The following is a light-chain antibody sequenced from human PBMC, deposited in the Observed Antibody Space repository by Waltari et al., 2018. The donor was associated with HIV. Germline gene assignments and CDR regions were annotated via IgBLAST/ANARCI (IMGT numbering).Light chain of an antibody. CDR2: WAA. CDR1: QSLLYSSDNKNC. V-gene: IGKV4-1*01. J-gene: IGKJ2*01. CDR3: HQYCNTPYT. Sequence: DIVMTQSPDSLVVSLGERATINCKSSQSLLYSSDNKNCLAWFHQKPGQPPRLLIYWAATRESGVPGRFSGRGSGTNFTRTISSLQAEDVAGYYCHQYCNTPYTFGQGTKVEIK.